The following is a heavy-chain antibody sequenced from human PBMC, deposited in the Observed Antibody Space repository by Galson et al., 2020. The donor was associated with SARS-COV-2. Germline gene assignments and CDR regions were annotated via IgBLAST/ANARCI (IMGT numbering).Heavy chain of an antibody. CDR3: AKRNELVWLRQLLLSDCDYGMDV. CDR2: INHSGSS. D-gene: IGHD3-22*01. CDR1: GGSFSGYY. J-gene: IGHJ6*02. V-gene: IGHV4-34*01. Sequence: SETLSPTCAVYGGSFSGYYWTWIRQPPGKGLEWIGEINHSGSSNYNPTLKSRVTMSVDTSKNQFSLKLSSVTAADTGVYYCAKRNELVWLRQLLLSDCDYGMDVWGQGATVTGSS.